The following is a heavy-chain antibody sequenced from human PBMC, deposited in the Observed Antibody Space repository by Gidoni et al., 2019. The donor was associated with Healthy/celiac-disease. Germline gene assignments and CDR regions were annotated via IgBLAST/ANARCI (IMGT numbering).Heavy chain of an antibody. Sequence: QVQLVQSGAEVKKPGASVTVSCKASGYTFTSYGIRRVRTAPGQGLECMGWISAYNGNTNYAQKLQGRVTMTTDTSTSTAYMELRSLRSDDTAVYYCARGAPKYYYDSSGYLTNFDYWGQGTLVTVSS. V-gene: IGHV1-18*01. J-gene: IGHJ4*02. CDR1: GYTFTSYG. CDR2: ISAYNGNT. D-gene: IGHD3-22*01. CDR3: ARGAPKYYYDSSGYLTNFDY.